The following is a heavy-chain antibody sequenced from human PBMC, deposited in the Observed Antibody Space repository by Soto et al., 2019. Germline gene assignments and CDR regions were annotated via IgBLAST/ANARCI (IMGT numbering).Heavy chain of an antibody. Sequence: QVQLQESGPGLVKPSETLSLTCTVSGGSMTTYYWGWIRQPPGKGLERIGYINYSGNTKYNSSLKSRVTISVDTSKNQFALKLTSVTAADTAVYYWARSYCRDGVRCNWFDPWGQGTLVTVSS. CDR3: ARSYCRDGVRCNWFDP. J-gene: IGHJ5*02. V-gene: IGHV4-59*01. D-gene: IGHD2-15*01. CDR1: GGSMTTYY. CDR2: INYSGNT.